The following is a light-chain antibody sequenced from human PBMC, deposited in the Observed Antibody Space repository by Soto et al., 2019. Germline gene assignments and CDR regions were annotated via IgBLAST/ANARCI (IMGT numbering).Light chain of an antibody. CDR2: TNN. Sequence: QSVLTQPPSVSGAPGQRVTISCAGSSSNIGAGYDVHWYQQLPGTAPKLLIYTNNNRPSGVPDRFSGSKSGTSASLAITGLRAEDEAVYYCQSYDNSLTAYVFRTGTKLTVL. CDR3: QSYDNSLTAYV. CDR1: SSNIGAGYD. J-gene: IGLJ1*01. V-gene: IGLV1-40*01.